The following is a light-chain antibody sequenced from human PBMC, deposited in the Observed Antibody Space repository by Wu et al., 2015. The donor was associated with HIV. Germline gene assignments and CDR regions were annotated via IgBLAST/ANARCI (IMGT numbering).Light chain of an antibody. V-gene: IGKV3D-20*02. Sequence: ENVLTQSPGTLPVSPGESVTLSCRANQTVTSNYLAWYQQKRGQAPKILIHDASTRATDIPDRFTASGSGTHFTLTITRLVPEDFAVYYCQQYNNWPLTFGAGTKVEI. CDR3: QQYNNWPLT. CDR1: QTVTSNY. CDR2: DAS. J-gene: IGKJ4*01.